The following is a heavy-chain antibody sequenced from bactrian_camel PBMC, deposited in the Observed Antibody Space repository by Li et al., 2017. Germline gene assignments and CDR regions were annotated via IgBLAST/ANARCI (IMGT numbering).Heavy chain of an antibody. CDR1: GWTYTDYC. Sequence: DVQLVESGGDSVQSGGSLRLSCVASGWTYTDYCMGWFRQAPGKEREGVAAIYTGSGSTYYADSVKGRFTISQDSAVNTVALQMNNPQPEDTAMYYCARRRSSVATCMVVPGFYNDWGQGTQVTVS. V-gene: IGHV3S40*01. CDR2: IYTGSGST. J-gene: IGHJ4*01. D-gene: IGHD2*01. CDR3: ARRRSSVATCMVVPGFYND.